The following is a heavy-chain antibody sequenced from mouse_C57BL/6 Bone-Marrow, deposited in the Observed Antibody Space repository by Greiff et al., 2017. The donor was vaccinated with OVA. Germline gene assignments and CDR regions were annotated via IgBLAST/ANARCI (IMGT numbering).Heavy chain of an antibody. CDR1: GYTFTSYW. Sequence: VQLQQSGTVLARPGASVKMSCKTSGYTFTSYWMHWVKQRPGQGLEWIGDIYPGNSDTSYNQKFKGKAKLTADTSASTAYMELSSLTNEDSAVYYCTKTLWDGNYAWFAYWGTGTLVTVSA. CDR2: IYPGNSDT. D-gene: IGHD2-1*01. J-gene: IGHJ3*01. CDR3: TKTLWDGNYAWFAY. V-gene: IGHV1-5*01.